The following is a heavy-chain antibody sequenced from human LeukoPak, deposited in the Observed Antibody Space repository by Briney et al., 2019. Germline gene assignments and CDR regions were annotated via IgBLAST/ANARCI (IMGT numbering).Heavy chain of an antibody. J-gene: IGHJ4*02. V-gene: IGHV1-2*02. D-gene: IGHD5-12*01. Sequence: ASVKVSCQASGYTFTDYYMHWVRQAPGQGLEWMGWIDPNSGGTSYAQKFQGRVTLTRDTSISTAYMELSRLSSDDTAVYYCARGGSAYANWGQGTLVTVSS. CDR1: GYTFTDYY. CDR3: ARGGSAYAN. CDR2: IDPNSGGT.